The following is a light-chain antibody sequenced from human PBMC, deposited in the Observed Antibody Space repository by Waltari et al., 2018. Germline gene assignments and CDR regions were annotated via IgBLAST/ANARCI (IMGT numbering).Light chain of an antibody. CDR3: SSFTTSSTVV. CDR1: SSDVGGYNY. J-gene: IGLJ2*01. Sequence: QSALTQPASVSGSPGQSITISCTGTSSDVGGYNYVPWYQHPPARAPQLRSFDVSNRPSGVSSRCSGTKAGDTASLTIAGLQAEDEADYYCSSFTTSSTVVFGGGTKLTVL. V-gene: IGLV2-14*03. CDR2: DVS.